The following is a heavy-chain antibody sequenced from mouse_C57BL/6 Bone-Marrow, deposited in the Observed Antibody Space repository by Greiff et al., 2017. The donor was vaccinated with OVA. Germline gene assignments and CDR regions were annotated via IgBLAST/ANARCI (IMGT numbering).Heavy chain of an antibody. V-gene: IGHV1-82*01. Sequence: QVQLKESGPELVKPGASVKISCKASGYAFSSSWMNWVKQRPGKGLEWIGRIYPGDGDTNYNGKFKGKATLTADKSSSTAYMQLSSLTSEDSAVYFCARRRDWEDAMDYWGQGTSVTVSS. CDR2: IYPGDGDT. D-gene: IGHD4-1*01. CDR1: GYAFSSSW. CDR3: ARRRDWEDAMDY. J-gene: IGHJ4*01.